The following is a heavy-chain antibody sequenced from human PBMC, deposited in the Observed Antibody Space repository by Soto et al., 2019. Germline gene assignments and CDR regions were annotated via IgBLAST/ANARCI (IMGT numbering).Heavy chain of an antibody. J-gene: IGHJ4*02. D-gene: IGHD5-18*01. CDR1: GFTFSSYE. CDR3: ARDQRYTAMVGEFDY. V-gene: IGHV3-48*03. CDR2: ISSSGSTI. Sequence: EVQLVESGGGLVQPGGSLRLSCAASGFTFSSYEMNWVRQAPGKGLEWVSYISSSGSTIYYADSVKGRFTISRDNAKNXLYLQMNSLRAEDTAVYYCARDQRYTAMVGEFDYWGQGTLVTVSS.